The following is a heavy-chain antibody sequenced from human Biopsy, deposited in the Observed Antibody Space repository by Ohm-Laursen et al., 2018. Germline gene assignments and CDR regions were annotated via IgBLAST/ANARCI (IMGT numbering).Heavy chain of an antibody. CDR1: GYSFNIYG. CDR2: INPSGPTT. V-gene: IGHV1-46*02. Sequence: SVKVSCKTSGYSFNIYGITWVRQAPGQGLEWMGMINPSGPTTSYPQIFQGRVTMTRDTSKSTVYMELSSLRSADTAVYFCARNTGWYGDLYYFDYWGQGTLVTVSS. D-gene: IGHD6-19*01. J-gene: IGHJ4*02. CDR3: ARNTGWYGDLYYFDY.